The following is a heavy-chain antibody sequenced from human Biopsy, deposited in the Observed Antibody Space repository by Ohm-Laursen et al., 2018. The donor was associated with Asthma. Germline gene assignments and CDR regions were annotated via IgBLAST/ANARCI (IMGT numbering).Heavy chain of an antibody. D-gene: IGHD5-12*01. Sequence: GSSVKVSCKASGDSFSNYAISWVRQAPGQGLEWMGGLIPVLGTPDHAQMFEGRVTINADESTSAAYMELSSLSSEDTAVYYCARGYSGSDRIVYYYSGLEVWGQGTTVTVSS. V-gene: IGHV1-69*01. J-gene: IGHJ6*02. CDR2: LIPVLGTP. CDR3: ARGYSGSDRIVYYYSGLEV. CDR1: GDSFSNYA.